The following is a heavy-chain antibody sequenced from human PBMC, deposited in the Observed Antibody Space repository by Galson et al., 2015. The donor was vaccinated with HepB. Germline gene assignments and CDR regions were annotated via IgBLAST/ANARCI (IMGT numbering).Heavy chain of an antibody. Sequence: SLRLSCAASGFTFSSYRMSWVRQAPGKGLEWVANIKQDGSEKYYVDSVKGRFTISRDNAKNSLYLQMNSLRAEDTAVYYCAREMTTVTPTDWYYGMDVWGQGTTVTVSS. J-gene: IGHJ6*02. CDR1: GFTFSSYR. D-gene: IGHD4-11*01. CDR3: AREMTTVTPTDWYYGMDV. V-gene: IGHV3-7*03. CDR2: IKQDGSEK.